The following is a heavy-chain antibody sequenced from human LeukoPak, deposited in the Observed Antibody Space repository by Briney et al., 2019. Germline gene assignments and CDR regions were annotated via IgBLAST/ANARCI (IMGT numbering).Heavy chain of an antibody. J-gene: IGHJ4*02. D-gene: IGHD4-17*01. V-gene: IGHV4-39*01. CDR2: IYYSGST. Sequence: KPSETLSLTCTVSGGSISSSSYYWGWIRQPPGKGLEWIGSIYYSGSTYYNPSLKSRVTISVDTSKNQFSLKLSSVTAADTAVYYCASKRHGAYWGQGTLVTVSS. CDR3: ASKRHGAY. CDR1: GGSISSSSYY.